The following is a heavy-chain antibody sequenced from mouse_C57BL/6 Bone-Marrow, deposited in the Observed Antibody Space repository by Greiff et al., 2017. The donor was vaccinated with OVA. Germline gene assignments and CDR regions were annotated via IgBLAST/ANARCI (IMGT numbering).Heavy chain of an antibody. V-gene: IGHV3-6*01. CDR2: ISYDGSN. J-gene: IGHJ1*03. CDR1: GYSITSGYS. CDR3: ARAPGRLWYFDV. Sequence: DVKLQESGPGLVKPSQSLSLTCSVTGYSITSGYSWNWIRQFPGNKLEWMGYISYDGSNNYNPSLKNRISITRDTSKNQFFLKLNSVTTEDTATYYCARAPGRLWYFDVWGTGTTVTVSS.